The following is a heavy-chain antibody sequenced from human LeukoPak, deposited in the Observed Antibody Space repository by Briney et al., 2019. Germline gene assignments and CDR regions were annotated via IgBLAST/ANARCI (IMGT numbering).Heavy chain of an antibody. CDR1: GFTFTDAW. V-gene: IGHV3-15*01. J-gene: IGHJ4*02. CDR3: TTARVGY. CDR2: IKTKTDGETT. Sequence: NPGGSLRLSCEASGFTFTDAWMSWVRQAPGKGLELVGRIKTKTDGETTDYAAAVTVRFTITRDDSKNTVYLQMNSLTSDDPGVYYCTTARVGYWGQGTLVTVSS.